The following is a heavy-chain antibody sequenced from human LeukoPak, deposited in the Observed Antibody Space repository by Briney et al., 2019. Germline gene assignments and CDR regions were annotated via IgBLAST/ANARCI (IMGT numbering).Heavy chain of an antibody. CDR3: ARPLCGGDCSNGFDP. J-gene: IGHJ5*02. CDR2: IIPILGIA. CDR1: GGTFSSYA. D-gene: IGHD2-21*02. Sequence: SVTVSCKASGGTFSSYAISWVRQAPGQGLEWMGRIIPILGIANYAQKFQGRVTITADKSTSTAYMELSSLRSEDTAVYYCARPLCGGDCSNGFDPWGQGTLVTVSS. V-gene: IGHV1-69*10.